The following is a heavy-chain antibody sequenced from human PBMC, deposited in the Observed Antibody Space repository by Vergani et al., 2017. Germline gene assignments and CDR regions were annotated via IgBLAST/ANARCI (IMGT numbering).Heavy chain of an antibody. CDR3: ASRDITIFGVVIIRGYYYYGMDV. V-gene: IGHV1-3*01. CDR2: INAGNGNT. J-gene: IGHJ6*02. D-gene: IGHD3-3*01. Sequence: QVQLVQSGAEVKKPGASVKVSCKASGYTFTSYAMHWVRQAPGQRLEWMGWINAGNGNTKYSQKFQGRVTITRDTSASTAYMELSSLRSEDTAVYYCASRDITIFGVVIIRGYYYYGMDVWGQGTTVTVSS. CDR1: GYTFTSYA.